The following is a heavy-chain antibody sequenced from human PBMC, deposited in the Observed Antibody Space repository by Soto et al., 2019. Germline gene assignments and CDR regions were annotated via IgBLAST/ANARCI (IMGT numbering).Heavy chain of an antibody. Sequence: SGPTLVNPTQTLTLTCTFSGFSLSTSGVGVGWIRQPPGKALEWLAVIYWDDDKRYSPSLKSRLTITKDTPKNQVVLTVTNMDTVDRDTNYCASCGGGGRVHGYGCFDHWDQGALL. J-gene: IGHJ4*02. D-gene: IGHD2-2*03. CDR2: IYWDDDK. CDR3: ASCGGGGRVHGYGCFDH. V-gene: IGHV2-5*02. CDR1: GFSLSTSGVG.